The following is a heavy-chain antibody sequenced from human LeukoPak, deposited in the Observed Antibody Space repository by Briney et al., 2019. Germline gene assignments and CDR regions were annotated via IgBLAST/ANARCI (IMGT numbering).Heavy chain of an antibody. CDR2: INQDGSEK. D-gene: IGHD3-16*01. Sequence: GGSLRLSCAASGFTFSTHLMSWVRQAPGKGLEWVANINQDGSEKYYVDSVKGRFTISRGNAKNSLYLQMNSLRAEDTAVYYCARGQLGDYWGQGALVTVSS. CDR1: GFTFSTHL. J-gene: IGHJ4*02. CDR3: ARGQLGDY. V-gene: IGHV3-7*05.